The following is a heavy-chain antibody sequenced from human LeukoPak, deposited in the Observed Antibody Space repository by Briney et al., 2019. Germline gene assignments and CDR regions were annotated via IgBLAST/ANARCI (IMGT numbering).Heavy chain of an antibody. D-gene: IGHD3-22*01. Sequence: SGTLSLTCAVYGGSFSGYYWSWIRQPPGKGLEWIGEINHSGSTNYNPSLKSRVTISVDTSKNQFSLKLSSVTAADTAVYYCARRYYDSSGYSRGYYYYGMDVWGQGTTVTVSS. CDR3: ARRYYDSSGYSRGYYYYGMDV. CDR1: GGSFSGYY. J-gene: IGHJ6*02. V-gene: IGHV4-34*01. CDR2: INHSGST.